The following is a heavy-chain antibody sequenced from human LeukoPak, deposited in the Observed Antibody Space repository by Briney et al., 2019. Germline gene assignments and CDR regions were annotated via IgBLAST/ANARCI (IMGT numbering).Heavy chain of an antibody. CDR1: GFTFSSYA. J-gene: IGHJ4*02. D-gene: IGHD2-15*01. CDR2: ISYDGGNK. Sequence: PGGSLRLSCAASGFTFSSYALDWVRQAPGKGLEWVALISYDGGNKYYADSVKGRFTISRDNSKNTLYLQMNSLRADDTAVYYCARDNLGYCSGGGCYHFDYWGQGTLVTVSS. CDR3: ARDNLGYCSGGGCYHFDY. V-gene: IGHV3-30-3*01.